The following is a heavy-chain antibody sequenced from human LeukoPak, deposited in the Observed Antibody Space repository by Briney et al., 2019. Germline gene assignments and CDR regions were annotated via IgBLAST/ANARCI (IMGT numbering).Heavy chain of an antibody. Sequence: GGSLRLSCAASGVIFSNFAFHWVRQAPGKGLEWVAAISYDGSNKYYADSVRGRLTISRDNSKNTLYLQMNSLRAEDTAVYYCARDNYGMDVWGQGTTVTVSS. CDR1: GVIFSNFA. V-gene: IGHV3-30-3*01. CDR2: ISYDGSNK. CDR3: ARDNYGMDV. J-gene: IGHJ6*02.